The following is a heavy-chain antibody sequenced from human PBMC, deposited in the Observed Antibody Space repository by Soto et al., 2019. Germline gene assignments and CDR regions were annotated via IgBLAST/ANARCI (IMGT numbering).Heavy chain of an antibody. CDR2: TYYRSNWRH. CDR3: ARGVAGSGFAL. D-gene: IGHD6-19*01. CDR1: GDSVSSNTAA. J-gene: IGHJ1*01. Sequence: SQTLSLTCAISGDSVSSNTAAWNWIRSSPSRGLEWLGRTYYRSNWRHDYAVSVKSRITVNPDTSKNHFSLQLNSVTPDDTAVYYCARGVAGSGFALWGQRNLVTV. V-gene: IGHV6-1*01.